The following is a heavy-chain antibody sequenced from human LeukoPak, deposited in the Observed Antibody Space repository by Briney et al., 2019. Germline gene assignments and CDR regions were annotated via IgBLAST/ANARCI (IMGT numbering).Heavy chain of an antibody. V-gene: IGHV3-64*02. Sequence: PGGSLRLSYAASGFTFSDYAMHWVRQAPGKGLEYVSVISSNGGSTYYADSVKGRFTISRDNSKNTLYLQMNSLRAEDTAVYYCARASRSSWYDYWGQGTLATVSS. CDR2: ISSNGGST. D-gene: IGHD6-13*01. CDR3: ARASRSSWYDY. J-gene: IGHJ4*02. CDR1: GFTFSDYA.